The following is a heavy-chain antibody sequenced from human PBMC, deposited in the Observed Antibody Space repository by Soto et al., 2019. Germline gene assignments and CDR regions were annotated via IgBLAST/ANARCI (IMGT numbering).Heavy chain of an antibody. CDR2: ISSSSSYI. J-gene: IGHJ6*02. D-gene: IGHD3-10*01. CDR3: ARVMVWFGEEYSYYYGMDV. Sequence: LRLSCAASGFTFSSYIMNWVRQAPGKGLEWVSSISSSSSYIYYADSVKGRFTISRDNAKNSLYLQMNSLRAEDTAVYYCARVMVWFGEEYSYYYGMDVWGQGTTVTVSS. V-gene: IGHV3-21*01. CDR1: GFTFSSYI.